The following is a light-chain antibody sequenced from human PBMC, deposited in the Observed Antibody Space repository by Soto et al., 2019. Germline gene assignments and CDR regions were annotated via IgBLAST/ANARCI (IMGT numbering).Light chain of an antibody. CDR1: SSNIGNNY. CDR2: DNN. Sequence: QSVLTQPPSVSAAPGQKVTISCSGSSSNIGNNYVSWYQQLPGTAPKLLIYDNNKRPSGIPDRFSGSKSGTSATLGITGLQTGAEADYYCGTWNSSLSVYVFGTGTK. J-gene: IGLJ1*01. CDR3: GTWNSSLSVYV. V-gene: IGLV1-51*01.